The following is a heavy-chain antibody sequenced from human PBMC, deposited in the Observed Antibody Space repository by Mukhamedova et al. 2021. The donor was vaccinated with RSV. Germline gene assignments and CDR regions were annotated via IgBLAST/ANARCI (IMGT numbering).Heavy chain of an antibody. CDR3: AIRVGRYSCGWLVPHFDL. V-gene: IGHV3-23*01. Sequence: SWVRRAPGKGLEWVSVISGSGGSTYYADSVRGRFTISRDNSKNTLDLQMSNLRADDTGIYYCAIRVGRYSCGWLVPHFDLWGRGT. J-gene: IGHJ3*01. D-gene: IGHD3-22*01. CDR2: ISGSGGST.